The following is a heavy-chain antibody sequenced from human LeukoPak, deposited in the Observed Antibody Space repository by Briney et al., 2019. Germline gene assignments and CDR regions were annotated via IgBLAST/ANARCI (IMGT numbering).Heavy chain of an antibody. Sequence: GASVKVSCKASGGTFSSYAISWVRQAPGQGLEWMGGIIPIFGTANYAQKFQGRVTITAHESTSTAYMELSSLRSEDTAVYYCARVGDGSGSYDYWGQGTLVTVSS. V-gene: IGHV1-69*01. CDR1: GGTFSSYA. J-gene: IGHJ4*02. D-gene: IGHD3-10*01. CDR3: ARVGDGSGSYDY. CDR2: IIPIFGTA.